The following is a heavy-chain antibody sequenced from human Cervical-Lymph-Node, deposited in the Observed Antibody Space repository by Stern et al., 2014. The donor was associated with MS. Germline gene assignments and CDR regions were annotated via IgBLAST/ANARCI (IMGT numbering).Heavy chain of an antibody. D-gene: IGHD5-24*01. V-gene: IGHV4-31*03. CDR3: ASGDGYNSVHY. Sequence: QVQLVESGPGLVKPSQTLSLTCTVSGGSISSGGYCWSWIRQHPGKGLEWIGYICYSSSTYYNPSLKSRVTISVDTSKNQFSLKLSSMTAADTAVYYCASGDGYNSVHYWGQGTLVTVSS. J-gene: IGHJ4*02. CDR1: GGSISSGGYC. CDR2: ICYSSST.